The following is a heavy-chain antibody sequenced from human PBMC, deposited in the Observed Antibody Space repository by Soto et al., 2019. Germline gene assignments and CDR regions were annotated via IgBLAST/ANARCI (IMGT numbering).Heavy chain of an antibody. D-gene: IGHD2-15*01. CDR2: INPNSGGT. Sequence: RASVKVSCKASGYTFTGYYMHWVRQAPGQGLEWMGWINPNSGGTNYAQKFQGRVTMTRDTSISTAYMELSRLRSDDTAVYYCARGITYCSGGSCYYYFDYWGQGTLVTVSS. CDR1: GYTFTGYY. J-gene: IGHJ4*02. V-gene: IGHV1-2*02. CDR3: ARGITYCSGGSCYYYFDY.